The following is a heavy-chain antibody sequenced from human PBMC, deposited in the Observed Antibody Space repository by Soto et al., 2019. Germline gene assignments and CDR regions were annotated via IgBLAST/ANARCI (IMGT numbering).Heavy chain of an antibody. J-gene: IGHJ5*02. D-gene: IGHD6-19*01. CDR3: ARDRGSSSGWLNNWFDP. Sequence: QTLSLTCAISGDSVSSNSAAWNWIRQSPSRGLEWLGRTYYRSKWYNDYAVSVKSRITINPDTSKNQFSLQLNSVTPEDTAVYYCARDRGSSSGWLNNWFDPWGQGTLVTVSS. CDR2: TYYRSKWYN. CDR1: GDSVSSNSAA. V-gene: IGHV6-1*01.